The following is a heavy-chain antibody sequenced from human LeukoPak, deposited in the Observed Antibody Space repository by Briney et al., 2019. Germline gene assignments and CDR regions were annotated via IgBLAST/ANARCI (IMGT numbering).Heavy chain of an antibody. D-gene: IGHD5-24*01. CDR2: INHSGST. J-gene: IGHJ4*02. Sequence: PSETLSLTCAVYGGSFSGYYWSWIRQPPGMGLEWIGEINHSGSTNYNPSLKSRVTISVDTSKNQFSLKLSSVTAADTAVYYCARGGRWLHPFDYWGQGTLVTVSS. CDR3: ARGGRWLHPFDY. CDR1: GGSFSGYY. V-gene: IGHV4-34*01.